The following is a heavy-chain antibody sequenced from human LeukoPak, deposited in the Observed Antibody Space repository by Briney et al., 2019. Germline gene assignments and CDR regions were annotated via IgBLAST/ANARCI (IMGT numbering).Heavy chain of an antibody. CDR1: GFTFSIYW. CDR3: ARRRTTVTTSLDY. CDR2: IKTDGSQI. D-gene: IGHD4-17*01. Sequence: GGSLRLSCAASGFTFSIYWMTWVRQAPGKGLEWVANIKTDGSQIYYVDSVKGRFTISRDNAKNSLYLQMSSLRAEDTAVYYCARRRTTVTTSLDYWGQGTPVTVSS. J-gene: IGHJ4*02. V-gene: IGHV3-7*01.